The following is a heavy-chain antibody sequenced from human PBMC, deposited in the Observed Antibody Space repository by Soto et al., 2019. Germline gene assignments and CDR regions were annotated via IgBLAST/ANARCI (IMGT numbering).Heavy chain of an antibody. D-gene: IGHD3-22*01. CDR1: GGSISSGDYY. J-gene: IGHJ4*02. Sequence: PSETLSLTCTVSGGSISSGDYYWSWIRQPPGKGLEWIGYIYYSGSTYYNPSLKSRVTISVDTSKNQFSLKLSSVTAADTAVYYCARRDYYDSSGYYSSFDYWGQGTLVTVSS. V-gene: IGHV4-30-4*01. CDR3: ARRDYYDSSGYYSSFDY. CDR2: IYYSGST.